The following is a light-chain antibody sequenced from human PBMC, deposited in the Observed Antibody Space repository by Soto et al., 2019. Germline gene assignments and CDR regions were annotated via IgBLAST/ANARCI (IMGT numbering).Light chain of an antibody. Sequence: EIVMTQSPATLSVSPRERATLSCRASQSISSELAWYQQKPGQPPRLLIYSASTWATGLPARFTGSGSGSEFTLTIGGLQSEDFAVYYCQQGHNWPLTFGQGTRLEI. CDR3: QQGHNWPLT. CDR2: SAS. V-gene: IGKV3-15*01. J-gene: IGKJ2*01. CDR1: QSISSE.